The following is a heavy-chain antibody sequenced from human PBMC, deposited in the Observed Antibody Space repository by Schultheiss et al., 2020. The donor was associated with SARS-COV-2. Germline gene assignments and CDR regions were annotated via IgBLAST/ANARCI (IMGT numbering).Heavy chain of an antibody. CDR3: ARHGSSGYYLDY. CDR2: INHSGST. D-gene: IGHD3-22*01. J-gene: IGHJ4*02. V-gene: IGHV4-34*01. CDR1: GGSISSYY. Sequence: SETLSLTCTVSGGSISSYYWSWTRQPPGKGLEWIGEINHSGSTNSNPSLKSRVTISVDTSKNQFSLKLSSVTAADTAVYYCARHGSSGYYLDYWGQGTLVTVSS.